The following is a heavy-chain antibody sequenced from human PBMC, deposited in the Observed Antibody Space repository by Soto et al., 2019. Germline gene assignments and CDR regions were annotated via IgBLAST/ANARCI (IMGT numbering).Heavy chain of an antibody. CDR1: GFTFSSYS. V-gene: IGHV3-21*01. D-gene: IGHD1-20*01. Sequence: GGSLRLSCAASGFTFSSYSMNWVRQAPGKGLEWVSSISSSSSYIYYADSVKGRFTISRDNAKNSLYLQMNSLRAEDTAVYYCARDMKLFNWKAFAGMDVWGQGTTVTVSS. CDR2: ISSSSSYI. CDR3: ARDMKLFNWKAFAGMDV. J-gene: IGHJ6*02.